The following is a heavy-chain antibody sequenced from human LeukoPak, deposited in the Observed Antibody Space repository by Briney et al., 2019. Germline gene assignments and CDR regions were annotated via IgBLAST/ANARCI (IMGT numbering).Heavy chain of an antibody. Sequence: GESLKISCKGSGYSFTNYWIGWVRQMPGKGLEWMGIIYPGDSDTRYSPSFQGQVTISADKSSSTAYLQWSSLKASDTAMYYCARRRAVAGTYYFDYWGQGTLVTVSS. V-gene: IGHV5-51*01. D-gene: IGHD6-13*01. CDR2: IYPGDSDT. J-gene: IGHJ4*02. CDR1: GYSFTNYW. CDR3: ARRRAVAGTYYFDY.